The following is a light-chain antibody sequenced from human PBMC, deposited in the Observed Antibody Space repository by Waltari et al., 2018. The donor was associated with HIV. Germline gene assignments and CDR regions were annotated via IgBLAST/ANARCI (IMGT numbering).Light chain of an antibody. CDR1: QSISSW. V-gene: IGKV1-5*03. CDR2: TAS. J-gene: IGKJ2*01. Sequence: DIQMTQSPSTLSASVGDRVTITCRASQSISSWLDWYQQKPGKAPKLLIYTASSLESGVPSRFSGSGSGTEFTLTISSLQPDDFATYYCQQSNSNPFTFGQGTKVEIK. CDR3: QQSNSNPFT.